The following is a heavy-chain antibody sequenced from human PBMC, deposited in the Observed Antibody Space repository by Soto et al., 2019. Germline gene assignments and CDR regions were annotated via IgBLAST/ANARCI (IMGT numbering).Heavy chain of an antibody. J-gene: IGHJ4*02. CDR2: LWSDGTHE. CDR1: GFSFSRYC. CDR3: ARAAHAKEGIDY. V-gene: IGHV3-33*08. Sequence: QVQLVESGGGVVQPGKSLRLSCAPSGFSFSRYCMHWVRQAPGKGLEWVALLWSDGTHEYFADSVKGRFTVSRDNSKNTLYLHMDYLEAGDTGIYYCARAAHAKEGIDYWGQGTPVTVSS.